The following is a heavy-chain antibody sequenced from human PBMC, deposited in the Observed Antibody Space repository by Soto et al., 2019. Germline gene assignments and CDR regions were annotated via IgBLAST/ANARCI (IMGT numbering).Heavy chain of an antibody. CDR3: AREANSGYCSSTSCKNWFDP. CDR1: GYTFTGYY. Sequence: ASVKVSCKASGYTFTGYYMHWVRQAPGKGLEWMGWINPNSGGTNYAQKFQGRVTMTRDTSISTAYMELSRLRSDDTAVYYCAREANSGYCSSTSCKNWFDPWGQGTLVTVSS. J-gene: IGHJ5*02. D-gene: IGHD2-2*01. V-gene: IGHV1-2*02. CDR2: INPNSGGT.